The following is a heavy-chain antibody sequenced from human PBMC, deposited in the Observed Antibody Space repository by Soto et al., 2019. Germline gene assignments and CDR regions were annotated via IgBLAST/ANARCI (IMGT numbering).Heavy chain of an antibody. Sequence: PRGSLRLSCAASGFTFSSYAMSWVRQAPGKGLEWVSAISGSGGSTYYADSVKGRFTISRDNSKNTLYLQMNSLRAEDTAVYYCAMVVTATLPIVAEYFQHWGQGTLVTVSS. CDR1: GFTFSSYA. CDR3: AMVVTATLPIVAEYFQH. V-gene: IGHV3-23*01. J-gene: IGHJ1*01. CDR2: ISGSGGST. D-gene: IGHD2-21*02.